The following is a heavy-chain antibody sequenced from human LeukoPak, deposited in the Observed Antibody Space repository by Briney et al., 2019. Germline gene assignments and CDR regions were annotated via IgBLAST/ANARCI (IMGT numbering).Heavy chain of an antibody. D-gene: IGHD2-2*01. Sequence: GSLRLSCAASGFTFTSYEMHWVRQPPGKGLEWIGEINHSGSTNYNPSLKSRVTISVDTSKNQFSLKLSSVTAADTAVYYCARMRNNYCSSTSCYPWYFDLWGRGTLVTVSS. J-gene: IGHJ2*01. CDR1: GFTFTSYE. CDR2: INHSGST. CDR3: ARMRNNYCSSTSCYPWYFDL. V-gene: IGHV4-34*01.